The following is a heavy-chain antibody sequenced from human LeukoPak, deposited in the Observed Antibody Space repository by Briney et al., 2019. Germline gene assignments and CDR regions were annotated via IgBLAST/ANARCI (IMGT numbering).Heavy chain of an antibody. CDR2: IRYDGSNK. J-gene: IGHJ4*02. CDR3: AKAQYSNYVSPFDY. Sequence: PGGSLRLSCAASGFTFSSYGMHWVRQAPGKGLEWVAFIRYDGSNKYYADSVKGRFTISRDNSKNTLYLQMNSLRAEDTAVYYCAKAQYSNYVSPFDYWGQGTLVTVSS. D-gene: IGHD4-11*01. CDR1: GFTFSSYG. V-gene: IGHV3-30*02.